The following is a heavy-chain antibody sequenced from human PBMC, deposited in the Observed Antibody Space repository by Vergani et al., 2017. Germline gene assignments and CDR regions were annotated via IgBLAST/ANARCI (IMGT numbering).Heavy chain of an antibody. J-gene: IGHJ4*02. CDR2: INPIDSKI. V-gene: IGHV5-51*03. CDR3: TRNVQCGDGACLHVDH. Sequence: EVLLVQSGAEVKKPGESLKISCKYSESSFISNEIAWVRQMSGKGLQWMGNINPIDSKIAYSPSFQGQAIMSLDKSITTAYLQWRSLKASDTAIYYCTRNVQCGDGACLHVDHWGQGTQVTVSS. CDR1: ESSFISNE. D-gene: IGHD2-21*01.